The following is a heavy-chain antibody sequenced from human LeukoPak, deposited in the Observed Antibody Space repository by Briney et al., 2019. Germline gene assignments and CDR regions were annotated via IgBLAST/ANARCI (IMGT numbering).Heavy chain of an antibody. J-gene: IGHJ5*02. CDR2: FDPEDGET. D-gene: IGHD3-10*01. CDR1: GYTLTELS. Sequence: ASVKVSCKVSGYTLTELSMHWVRQAPGKGLEWMGGFDPEDGETIYAQKFQGRVTMTEDTSTDTAYMELSCLRSEDTAVYYCATDPHGSGSYYNALTWGQGTLVTVSS. V-gene: IGHV1-24*01. CDR3: ATDPHGSGSYYNALT.